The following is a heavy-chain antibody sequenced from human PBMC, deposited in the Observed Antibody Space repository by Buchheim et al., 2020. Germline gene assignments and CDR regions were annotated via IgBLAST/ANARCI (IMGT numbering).Heavy chain of an antibody. CDR1: GFTFSSYG. CDR3: AKGQLWFGELPAYYYGMDV. J-gene: IGHJ6*02. CDR2: ISYDGSNK. Sequence: QVQLVESGGGVVQPGRPLRLSCAASGFTFSSYGMHWVRQAPGKGLEWVAVISYDGSNKYYADSVKGRFTISRDNSKNTLYLQMNSLRAEDTAVYYCAKGQLWFGELPAYYYGMDVWGQGTT. D-gene: IGHD3-10*01. V-gene: IGHV3-30*18.